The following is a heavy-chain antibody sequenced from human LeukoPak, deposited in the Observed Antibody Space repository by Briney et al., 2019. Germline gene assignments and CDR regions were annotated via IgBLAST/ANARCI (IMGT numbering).Heavy chain of an antibody. CDR1: GGSISSYY. D-gene: IGHD6-13*01. CDR2: IYYSGST. Sequence: SSETLSLTCTVSGGSISSYYWSWIRQPPGKGLEWIGYIYYSGSTDYNPSLKSRGTISVDTSKNQFSLKLSSVTAADTAVYYCARGVQGSSWSYYYYYYGMDVWGQGTTVTVSS. V-gene: IGHV4-59*01. J-gene: IGHJ6*02. CDR3: ARGVQGSSWSYYYYYYGMDV.